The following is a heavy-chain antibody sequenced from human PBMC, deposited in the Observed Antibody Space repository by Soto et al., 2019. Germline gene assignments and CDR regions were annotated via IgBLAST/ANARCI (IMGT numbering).Heavy chain of an antibody. D-gene: IGHD1-26*01. CDR2: IHYGGGT. Sequence: PSETLSLTCTVSGGSMSSYYWTWIRQPPGKGLEWIGFIHYGGGTVYNPALRSRVTVTVETSKKQFSLNLSSVTAADTAVDCCVGARYGGVGATVSESWGQGALVTVFS. CDR1: GGSMSSYY. CDR3: VGARYGGVGATVSES. J-gene: IGHJ4*02. V-gene: IGHV4-59*01.